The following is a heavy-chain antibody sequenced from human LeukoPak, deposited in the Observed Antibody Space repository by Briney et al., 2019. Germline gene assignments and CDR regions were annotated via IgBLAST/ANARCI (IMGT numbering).Heavy chain of an antibody. CDR1: GFTFTNYW. CDR2: INSDGSGT. D-gene: IGHD3-10*01. J-gene: IGHJ4*02. CDR3: ARDGMTYGRHFDY. V-gene: IGHV3-74*01. Sequence: GGSLRLSCAASGFTFTNYWMHWVRQVSGKGLVWVSRINSDGSGTRYADFVRGRFTISRDNAKSTVYLQMNSLRTDDTAVYYCARDGMTYGRHFDYWGQGILVTVSS.